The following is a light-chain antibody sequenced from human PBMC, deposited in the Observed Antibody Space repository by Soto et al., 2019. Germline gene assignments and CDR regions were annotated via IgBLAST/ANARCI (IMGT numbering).Light chain of an antibody. CDR1: QSISNW. V-gene: IGKV1-5*01. J-gene: IGKJ3*01. Sequence: QMTQSPSTLSASVGDRVTITCRASQSISNWLAWYQQKPGKAPKLLIYDASTLESGVPSRFSGSGSGTEFTLTITSLQPDDFATYHCQQYNSSSFTFGPGTKVDIK. CDR2: DAS. CDR3: QQYNSSSFT.